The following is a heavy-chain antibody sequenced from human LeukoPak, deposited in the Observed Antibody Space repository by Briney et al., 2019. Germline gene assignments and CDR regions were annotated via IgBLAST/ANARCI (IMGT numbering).Heavy chain of an antibody. CDR3: ARGAAAGPINWFDP. J-gene: IGHJ5*02. D-gene: IGHD6-13*01. Sequence: SETLSLTCTVSGGSISSSSDYWGWIRQPPGKGLEWIGSIFYSGSTYYNPSLKSRVTISVDTSKIQFSLKLSSVTAADTAVYYCARGAAAGPINWFDPWGQGTLVTVSS. V-gene: IGHV4-39*01. CDR1: GGSISSSSDY. CDR2: IFYSGST.